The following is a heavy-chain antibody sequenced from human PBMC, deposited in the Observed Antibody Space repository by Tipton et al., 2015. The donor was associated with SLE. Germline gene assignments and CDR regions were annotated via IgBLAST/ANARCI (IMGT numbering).Heavy chain of an antibody. CDR3: ARDLYDFWSGYTPSGAMDV. CDR1: GGSINTYY. CDR2: IYHSGTT. D-gene: IGHD3-3*01. Sequence: LRLSCTVSGGSINTYYWSWIRQPPGKGLEWIGIIYHSGTTYYNPSLKSRVTISVDTSKNQFSLRLSSVTAADTAMYYCARDLYDFWSGYTPSGAMDVWGKGTTVTVSS. J-gene: IGHJ6*03. V-gene: IGHV4-59*12.